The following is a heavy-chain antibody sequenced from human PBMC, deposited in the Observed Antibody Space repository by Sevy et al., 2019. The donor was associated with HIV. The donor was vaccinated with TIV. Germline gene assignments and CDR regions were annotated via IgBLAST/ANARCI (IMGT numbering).Heavy chain of an antibody. D-gene: IGHD3-22*01. CDR1: GFSFDSYG. V-gene: IGHV3-23*01. Sequence: GGSLRLSCAVSGFSFDSYGMTWVRQAPGKGLEWVSGISGSGTRTYYADSVKGRFSISRDNSKNRLYLQMNSLRSEDRASYYCGEGGGGHYDPDEIGYYFYYYNMDVWGKGTTVTVSS. CDR2: ISGSGTRT. CDR3: GEGGGGHYDPDEIGYYFYYYNMDV. J-gene: IGHJ6*03.